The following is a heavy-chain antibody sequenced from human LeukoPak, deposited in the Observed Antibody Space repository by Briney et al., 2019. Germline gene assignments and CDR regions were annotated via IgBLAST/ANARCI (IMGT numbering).Heavy chain of an antibody. J-gene: IGHJ6*02. D-gene: IGHD5-18*01. Sequence: SETLSLTCAVYGGSFSGYYWSWIRQPPGKGLEWIGEINHSGSTNYNPSLKSRVTISVDTSKNQFSLKLSSVTAADTAVYYCARQPSAMVSYYYYGMDVWGQGTTVTVSS. V-gene: IGHV4-34*01. CDR3: ARQPSAMVSYYYYGMDV. CDR1: GGSFSGYY. CDR2: INHSGST.